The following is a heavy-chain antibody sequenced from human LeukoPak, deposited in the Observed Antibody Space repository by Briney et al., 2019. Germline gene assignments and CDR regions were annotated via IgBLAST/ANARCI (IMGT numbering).Heavy chain of an antibody. Sequence: SQTLSLTCTVSSGSISSGGYYWSWIRQHPGKGLEWIGYIYYSGSTYYNPSLKSRVTISVDTSKNQFSLKLSSVTAADTAVYYCARVNDFWSGDWGQGTLVTVSS. D-gene: IGHD3-3*01. CDR3: ARVNDFWSGD. V-gene: IGHV4-31*03. CDR2: IYYSGST. J-gene: IGHJ4*02. CDR1: SGSISSGGYY.